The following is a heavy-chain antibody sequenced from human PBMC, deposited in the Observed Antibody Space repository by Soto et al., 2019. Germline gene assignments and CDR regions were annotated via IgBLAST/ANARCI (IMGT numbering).Heavy chain of an antibody. CDR1: GGTFTSYA. CDR2: IIPIFGTA. J-gene: IGHJ6*02. D-gene: IGHD1-26*01. V-gene: IGHV1-69*13. CDR3: ASAPRPTSTRLGYYYYGMDV. Sequence: ASVKVSCKASGGTFTSYAISWVRQAPGQGLEWMGGIIPIFGTANYAQKFQGRVTITADESTSTAYIELSSLRSEDTAVYYWASAPRPTSTRLGYYYYGMDVWGQGTTVTVSS.